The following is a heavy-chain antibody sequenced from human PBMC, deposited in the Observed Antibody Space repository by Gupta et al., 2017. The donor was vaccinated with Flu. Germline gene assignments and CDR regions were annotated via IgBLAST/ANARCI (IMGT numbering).Heavy chain of an antibody. CDR2: IGTITDT. V-gene: IGHV3-13*01. J-gene: IGHJ2*01. D-gene: IGHD3-10*01. CDR3: LGEGPGSYYANWYFEH. Sequence: EIQLVESGGGLVQPGGSLGLSCVASGFNYSRSDMHWVRQATGKGLDWFSAIGTITDTSPPVGSRVRFTISTEDATNSVDLQFDTPTAAAEAGYYWLGEGPGSYYANWYFEHWGRGTLVTVSS. CDR1: GFNYSRSD.